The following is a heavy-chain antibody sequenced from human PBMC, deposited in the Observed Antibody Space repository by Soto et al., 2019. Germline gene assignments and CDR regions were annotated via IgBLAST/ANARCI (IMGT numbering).Heavy chain of an antibody. J-gene: IGHJ4*02. V-gene: IGHV4-61*01. D-gene: IGHD5-18*01. CDR1: GGSVSSGSYY. CDR2: FYYSGST. CDR3: ARYEGDSYGHVSFDY. Sequence: SETLSLTCTVSGGSVSSGSYYWSWIRQPPGKGLEWIGYFYYSGSTNYNPSLKSRVTISVDTSKNQFSLKLSSVTAADTAVYYCARYEGDSYGHVSFDYWGQGILVTVSS.